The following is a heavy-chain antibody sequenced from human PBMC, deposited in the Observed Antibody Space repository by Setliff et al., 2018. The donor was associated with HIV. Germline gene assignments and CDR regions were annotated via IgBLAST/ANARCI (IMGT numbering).Heavy chain of an antibody. CDR2: TYNSGST. CDR3: VRGWDDKVSTISAPYYYYMDV. J-gene: IGHJ6*03. Sequence: PSETLSLTCTVSGGSTSSYYWSWVRQPPGKGLEWIGYTYNSGSTNYNPSLKSRVTIRVDMSKNQFSLEVTAVTAADTAVYYCVRGWDDKVSTISAPYYYYMDVWGKGTTVTVSS. V-gene: IGHV4-59*12. D-gene: IGHD5-12*01. CDR1: GGSTSSYY.